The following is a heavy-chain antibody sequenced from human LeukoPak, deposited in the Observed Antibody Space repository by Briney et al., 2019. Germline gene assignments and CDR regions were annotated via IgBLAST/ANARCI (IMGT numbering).Heavy chain of an antibody. CDR1: GFIFSTYW. Sequence: PGGSLRLSCAASGFIFSTYWMNWVRQAAGKGLEWVANIKEDGSAKYYVDSLKGRFTISSDNARNLLYLQMNSLRAEETAVYYCVMDMDVWGQGPTVSVSS. CDR2: IKEDGSAK. V-gene: IGHV3-7*05. CDR3: VMDMDV. J-gene: IGHJ6*01.